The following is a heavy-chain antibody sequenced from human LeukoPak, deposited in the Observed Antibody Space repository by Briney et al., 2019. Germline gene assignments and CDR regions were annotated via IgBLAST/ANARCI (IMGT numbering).Heavy chain of an antibody. V-gene: IGHV1-8*01. J-gene: IGHJ5*02. CDR1: GYTFTSYD. CDR3: ARSSSDCSGGSCYDWFDP. CDR2: MNPNSGNT. D-gene: IGHD2-15*01. Sequence: EASVKVSCKASGYTFTSYDINWVRQAPGQGLEWMGWMNPNSGNTGYAQKFQGRVTMTRNTSISTAYMELSSLRSEDTAVYYCARSSSDCSGGSCYDWFDPWGQGTLVTVSS.